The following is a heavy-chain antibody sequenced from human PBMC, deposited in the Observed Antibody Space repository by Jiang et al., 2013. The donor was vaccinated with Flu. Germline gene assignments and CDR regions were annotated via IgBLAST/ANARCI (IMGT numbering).Heavy chain of an antibody. CDR2: IYPSGST. Sequence: GSGLVKPSETLSLTCTVSGGSIRSFYRNWVRQTPGRGLEWIGNIYPSGSTNLNPSLRSRVTISVHTSKNEFSLRLNSVTAADTAVYYCARATIHFGMDVWGQGTTVTVSS. V-gene: IGHV4-59*01. D-gene: IGHD5-24*01. CDR1: GGSIRSFY. J-gene: IGHJ6*02. CDR3: ARATIHFGMDV.